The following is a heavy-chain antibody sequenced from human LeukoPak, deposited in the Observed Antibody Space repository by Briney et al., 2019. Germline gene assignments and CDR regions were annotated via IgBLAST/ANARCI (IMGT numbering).Heavy chain of an antibody. CDR3: ARGPSGYHNP. J-gene: IGHJ4*02. V-gene: IGHV3-66*01. CDR2: IYSGGST. D-gene: IGHD5-12*01. Sequence: GGSLRLSCAASEFSVSSNYITWGRQAPGKGLEWVSLIYSGGSTYYSDSVKGRFTISRDNSKNTLYLQMNSLRAEATAVYYCARGPSGYHNPGGQGTLVTVSS. CDR1: EFSVSSNY.